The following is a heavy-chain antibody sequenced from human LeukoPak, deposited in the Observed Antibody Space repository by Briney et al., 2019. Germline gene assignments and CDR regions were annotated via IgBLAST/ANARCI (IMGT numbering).Heavy chain of an antibody. CDR2: IYTSGST. CDR3: ARENTMVRGVITPRFDY. J-gene: IGHJ4*02. CDR1: GGSISSYY. V-gene: IGHV4-4*07. D-gene: IGHD3-10*01. Sequence: SETLSLTCTVSGGSISSYYWSWIRQPAGKGLEWIGRIYTSGSTNYNPSLKSRVTMSVDTSKNQFSLKLGSVTAADTAVYYCARENTMVRGVITPRFDYWGQGTLVTVSS.